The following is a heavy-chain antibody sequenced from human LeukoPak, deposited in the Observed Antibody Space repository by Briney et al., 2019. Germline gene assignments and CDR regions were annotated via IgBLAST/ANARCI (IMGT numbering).Heavy chain of an antibody. CDR1: GFTFSSYG. CDR2: ASSDGGTL. V-gene: IGHV3-30*03. D-gene: IGHD5-18*01. J-gene: IGHJ6*02. CDR3: ARHFLGYSYGYGMDYYYYGMDV. Sequence: PGGSLRLSCAASGFTFSSYGMHWVRQAPGKGLEWVAVASSDGGTLYYADFVKGRFTISRDNSRNTLYLQMNSLRAEDTAVYYCARHFLGYSYGYGMDYYYYGMDVWGQGTTVTVSS.